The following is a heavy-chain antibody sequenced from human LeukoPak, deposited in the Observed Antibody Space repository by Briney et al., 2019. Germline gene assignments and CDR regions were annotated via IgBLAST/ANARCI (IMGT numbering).Heavy chain of an antibody. CDR1: GYTFTSYY. V-gene: IGHV1-46*01. CDR2: INPSGGST. J-gene: IGHJ4*02. Sequence: ASVKVSCKASGYTFTSYYMHWGRQAPGQGREWMGIINPSGGSTSYAQKFQGRGTMTRDTATSTVYMELSSLRPEDTAVYYCVITMVRGVFDYRGQGTLVTVSS. D-gene: IGHD3-10*01. CDR3: VITMVRGVFDY.